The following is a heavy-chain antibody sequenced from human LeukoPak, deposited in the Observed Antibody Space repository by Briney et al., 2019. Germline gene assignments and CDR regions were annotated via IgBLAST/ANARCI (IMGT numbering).Heavy chain of an antibody. J-gene: IGHJ4*02. CDR3: ARGHVPGSTRHWDF. CDR1: GFTFSSHW. CDR2: IRGDENEI. Sequence: GGSLRLSCEASGFTFSSHWMHWVRQVPGKGLVWVARIRGDENEIDYADSVKGRFTISRDNAKDTLYLQMNSLRVEDTAVYFCARGHVPGSTRHWDFWGQGSLVTVSS. D-gene: IGHD3-10*01. V-gene: IGHV3-74*01.